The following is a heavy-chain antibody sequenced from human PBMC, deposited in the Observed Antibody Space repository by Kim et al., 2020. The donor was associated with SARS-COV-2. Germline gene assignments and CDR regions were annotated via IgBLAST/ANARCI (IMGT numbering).Heavy chain of an antibody. D-gene: IGHD3-3*01. CDR2: IYHRGIT. J-gene: IGHJ4*02. CDR1: GGSIRIVRYS. Sequence: SETLSLTCTFSGGSIRIVRYSWRCIRQGPGKDLKRIWYIYHRGITVDNLSGPNRIAISVDTTTNQLSLKLSSVTDAGTAVYYCARFKSDFWSDYETGVFCYWGQGTLVTVSA. CDR3: ARFKSDFWSDYETGVFCY. V-gene: IGHV4-31*03.